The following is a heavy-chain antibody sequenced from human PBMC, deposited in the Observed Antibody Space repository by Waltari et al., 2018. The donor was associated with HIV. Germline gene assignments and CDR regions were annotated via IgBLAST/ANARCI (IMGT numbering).Heavy chain of an antibody. CDR2: MDSSSSVV. CDR3: VRPATVTSDGFDY. D-gene: IGHD4-17*01. J-gene: IGHJ4*02. CDR1: GFTFSDFT. Sequence: EMQLVESGGGLVQPGGSLRLSCAASGFTFSDFTMNWVRQAPGKGLEWVSDMDSSSSVVHYSDSVKGRFTISRDKAKRSLFLQMNSLRAEDTALYYCVRPATVTSDGFDYWGQGTLVTVSS. V-gene: IGHV3-48*01.